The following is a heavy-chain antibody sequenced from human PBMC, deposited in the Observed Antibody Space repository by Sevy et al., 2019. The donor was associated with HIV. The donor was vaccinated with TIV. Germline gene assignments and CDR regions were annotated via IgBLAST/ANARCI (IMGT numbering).Heavy chain of an antibody. CDR1: GGSISSYY. CDR2: IYYSGST. J-gene: IGHJ4*02. CDR3: ARYRSGSSSFDY. D-gene: IGHD6-13*01. V-gene: IGHV4-59*01. Sequence: SETLSLTCTVSGGSISSYYWSWIRQPPGKGLEWIGYIYYSGSTNYNPSLKSRVTISVDTSKNQFSLKLSSVTAADTAVYYCARYRSGSSSFDYWGQGTLVTVSS.